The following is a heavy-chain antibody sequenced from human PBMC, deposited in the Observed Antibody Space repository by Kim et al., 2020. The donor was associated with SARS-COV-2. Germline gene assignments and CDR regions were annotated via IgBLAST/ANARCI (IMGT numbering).Heavy chain of an antibody. Sequence: GGSLRLSCAASGFTFSSYGMHWVRQAPGKGLEWVAVISYDGSNKYYADSVKGRFTISRDNAKNTLYRQMNSLRAEDTAVYYCAKEEGRGYISGWPYYYYGVDVCRQGATVTVSS. D-gene: IGHD6-19*01. CDR2: ISYDGSNK. J-gene: IGHJ6*02. CDR1: GFTFSSYG. CDR3: AKEEGRGYISGWPYYYYGVDV. V-gene: IGHV3-30*18.